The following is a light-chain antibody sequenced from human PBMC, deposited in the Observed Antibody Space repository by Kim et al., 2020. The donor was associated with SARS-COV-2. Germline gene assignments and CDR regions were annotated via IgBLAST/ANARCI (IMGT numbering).Light chain of an antibody. CDR2: VGTGGIVG. CDR3: GADHGSGSNFVWV. J-gene: IGLJ3*02. CDR1: SSYSNYR. V-gene: IGLV9-49*01. Sequence: CSRSSSYSNYRVGWYQQRPGKGPRFVMRVGTGGIVGSKGDGIPDRFSVLGSGLNRYLTIKNIQEEDESDYHCGADHGSGSNFVWVFGGGTQLTVL.